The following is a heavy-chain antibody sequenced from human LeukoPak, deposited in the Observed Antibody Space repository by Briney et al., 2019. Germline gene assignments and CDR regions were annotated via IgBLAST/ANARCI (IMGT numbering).Heavy chain of an antibody. CDR1: GYTFTSYG. CDR3: ARERSGWFFSN. Sequence: GASVKVSCKASGYTFTSYGITWVRQAPGQGLEWMGWISAYNGNTNYAQKLQGRVTMTTDTSTSTAYMDLRSLRSDDTAVYYCARERSGWFFSNWGQGTLVTVSS. J-gene: IGHJ4*02. V-gene: IGHV1-18*01. D-gene: IGHD6-19*01. CDR2: ISAYNGNT.